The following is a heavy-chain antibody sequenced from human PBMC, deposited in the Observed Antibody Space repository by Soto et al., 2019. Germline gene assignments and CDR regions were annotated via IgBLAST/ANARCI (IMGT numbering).Heavy chain of an antibody. V-gene: IGHV1-18*01. CDR2: ISAYNGNT. J-gene: IGHJ4*02. Sequence: QVQLVQSGAEVKGPGASVKVSCKASGYTFDSYDITWVRQAPGQGLEWMGWISAYNGNTNYAHKLQDRVTMATDTSTSTAYIVLTSLASDDTARYFCARVFHCSGGNCYSSASHYWAQAPLVTVSS. CDR3: ARVFHCSGGNCYSSASHY. D-gene: IGHD2-15*01. CDR1: GYTFDSYD.